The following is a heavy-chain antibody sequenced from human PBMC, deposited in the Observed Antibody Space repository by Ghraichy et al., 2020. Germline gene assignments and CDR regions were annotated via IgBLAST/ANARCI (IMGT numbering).Heavy chain of an antibody. CDR3: ARCVVAAAGTGAFDI. V-gene: IGHV4-59*01. Sequence: SETLSLTCTVSGGSISSYYWSWIRQPPGKGLEWIGYIYYSGSTNYNPSLKNRVTISVDTSKNQFSLNLSSVTAADTAVYYCARCVVAAAGTGAFDIWGQGTLVTVSS. J-gene: IGHJ3*02. CDR2: IYYSGST. CDR1: GGSISSYY. D-gene: IGHD6-13*01.